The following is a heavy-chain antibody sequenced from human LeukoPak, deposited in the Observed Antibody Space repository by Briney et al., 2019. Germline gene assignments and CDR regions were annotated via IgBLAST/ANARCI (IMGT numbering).Heavy chain of an antibody. J-gene: IGHJ4*02. D-gene: IGHD4-17*01. CDR3: AKDATTVTTFYFDY. CDR1: GFTFSDYY. V-gene: IGHV3-11*04. CDR2: ISSSGSTI. Sequence: GGSLRLSCAASGFTFSDYYMSWIRQAPGKGLEWVSYISSSGSTIYYADSVKGRFTISRDNAKNSLYLQMNSLRAEDTAVYYCAKDATTVTTFYFDYWGQGTLVTVSS.